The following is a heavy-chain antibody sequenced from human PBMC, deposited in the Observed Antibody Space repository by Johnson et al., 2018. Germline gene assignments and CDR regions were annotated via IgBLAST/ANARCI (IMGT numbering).Heavy chain of an antibody. CDR3: TRGGAGSYFLSGAFDI. CDR2: IRPILGIA. CDR1: GGTFSTYT. V-gene: IGHV1-69*09. J-gene: IGHJ3*02. D-gene: IGHD1-26*01. Sequence: QVQLVESGAEVKKPGSSVKVSCKASGGTFSTYTISWVRQAPGQGLEWMGEIRPILGIAKYAQKFQGRVTITADKSTSTAYMELSSLRSEDTAVYYCTRGGAGSYFLSGAFDIWGQGTMVTVSS.